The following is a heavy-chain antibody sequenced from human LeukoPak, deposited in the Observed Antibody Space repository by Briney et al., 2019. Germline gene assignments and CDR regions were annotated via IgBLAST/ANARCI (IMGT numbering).Heavy chain of an antibody. CDR2: IYYSGST. CDR3: ARDGDYYDSSGYYYPNWFDP. V-gene: IGHV4-59*01. Sequence: SETLSLTCTVSGGSISSYYWSWIRQPPGKGLEWVGYIYYSGSTNYNPSLKSRVTISVHTSKNQFSLKLSSVTAADTAVYYCARDGDYYDSSGYYYPNWFDPWGQGTLVTVSS. J-gene: IGHJ5*02. D-gene: IGHD3-22*01. CDR1: GGSISSYY.